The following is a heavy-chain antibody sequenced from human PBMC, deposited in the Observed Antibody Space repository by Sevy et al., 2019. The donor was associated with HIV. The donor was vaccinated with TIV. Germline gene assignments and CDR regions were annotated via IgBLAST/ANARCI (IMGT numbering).Heavy chain of an antibody. Sequence: SESLSLTCTVSGYSISSGYYWGWSRQPPGEGLGWIGSSLHSGSTYCNPSLESRVTISVDTSKNPFSLKMSSVTAAHTAVYYCASRLYLDYWGQGILVTVS. CDR1: GYSISSGYY. CDR3: ASRLYLDY. J-gene: IGHJ4*02. D-gene: IGHD3-16*01. CDR2: SLHSGST. V-gene: IGHV4-38-2*02.